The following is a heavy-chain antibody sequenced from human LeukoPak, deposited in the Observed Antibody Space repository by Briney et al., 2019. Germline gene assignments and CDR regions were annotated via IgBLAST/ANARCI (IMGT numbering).Heavy chain of an antibody. V-gene: IGHV1-8*01. CDR2: MNPNSGNT. J-gene: IGHJ4*02. D-gene: IGHD3-10*01. Sequence: ASVKVSCKASGYTFTSYDINWVRQAPGQGLEWMGWMNPNSGNTGYAQKFQGRVTMTRNTSIGTAYMELSSLRSEDTAVYYCARGNGSGSYYTNYFDYWGQGTLVTVSS. CDR1: GYTFTSYD. CDR3: ARGNGSGSYYTNYFDY.